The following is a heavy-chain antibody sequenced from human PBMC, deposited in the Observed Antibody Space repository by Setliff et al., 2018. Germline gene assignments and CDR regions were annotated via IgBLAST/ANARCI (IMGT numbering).Heavy chain of an antibody. V-gene: IGHV4-59*08. Sequence: SETLSLTCTVSGSSFSSYSWSWIRQPPGKGLEWIGYKYYSGSTNSNPSLKSRVTISVDTSKNQFSLKLSSVTAADTAVYYCARWRVRDSGYYPRLSYMDVWGKGTTVNVS. CDR3: ARWRVRDSGYYPRLSYMDV. CDR1: GSSFSSYS. J-gene: IGHJ6*03. CDR2: KYYSGST. D-gene: IGHD3-22*01.